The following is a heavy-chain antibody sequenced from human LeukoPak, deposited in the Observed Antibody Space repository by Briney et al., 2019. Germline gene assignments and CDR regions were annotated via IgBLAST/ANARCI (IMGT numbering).Heavy chain of an antibody. V-gene: IGHV1-2*02. CDR2: INPNSGGT. D-gene: IGHD3-9*01. Sequence: ASVKVSCMASGYTFTGYYMHWVRQAPGQGLEWMGWINPNSGGTNYAQKLQGRVSMPRDTSISTAYMELSRRRSDDTAVYYCARNDILTDDDYWGQGTLVTVSS. J-gene: IGHJ4*02. CDR3: ARNDILTDDDY. CDR1: GYTFTGYY.